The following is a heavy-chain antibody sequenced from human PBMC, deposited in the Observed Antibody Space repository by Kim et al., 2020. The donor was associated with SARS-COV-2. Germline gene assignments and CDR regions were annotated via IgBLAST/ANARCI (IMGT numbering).Heavy chain of an antibody. J-gene: IGHJ4*02. CDR2: IYYSGST. CDR3: ARFARAYYYDSSGYYFDY. D-gene: IGHD3-22*01. CDR1: GGSISSYY. Sequence: SETLSLTCTVSGGSISSYYWSWIRQPPGKGLEWIGYIYYSGSTNYNPSLKSRVTISVDTSKNQFSLKLSSVTAVDTAVYYCARFARAYYYDSSGYYFDYWGQGTLVTVSS. V-gene: IGHV4-59*08.